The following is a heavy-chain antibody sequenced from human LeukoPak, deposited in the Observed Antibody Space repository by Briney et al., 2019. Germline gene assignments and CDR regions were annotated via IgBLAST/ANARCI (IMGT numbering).Heavy chain of an antibody. Sequence: ASVKVSCKACVYTFPRYYMHWVRQAPGQGLEWVGIINPSGGSTSYAQKFQGRVTMTRDTSTSTVYMKLSSLRSEETAVYYWARDSTMTDGMDVWSKGTTVTVSS. V-gene: IGHV1-46*01. J-gene: IGHJ6*04. CDR2: INPSGGST. D-gene: IGHD2-2*01. CDR3: ARDSTMTDGMDV. CDR1: VYTFPRYY.